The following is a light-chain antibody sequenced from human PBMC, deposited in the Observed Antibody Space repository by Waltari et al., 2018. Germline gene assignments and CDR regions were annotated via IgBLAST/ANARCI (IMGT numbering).Light chain of an antibody. J-gene: IGLJ1*01. CDR1: SSDVGGYNY. CDR3: SSYAGNNIYV. V-gene: IGLV2-8*01. Sequence: QSALTQPPSASGSPGPSVTISCTGTSSDVGGYNYVSWYQQHPGKAPKLLISEGSKRPSGVPDRFSGAKSGNTASLTVSGLQAEDEADYYCSSYAGNNIYVFGAGTKVTVL. CDR2: EGS.